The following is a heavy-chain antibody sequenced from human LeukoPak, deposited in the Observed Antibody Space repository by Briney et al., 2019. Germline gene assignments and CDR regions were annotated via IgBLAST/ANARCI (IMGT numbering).Heavy chain of an antibody. V-gene: IGHV1-18*01. CDR2: ISAYNGNT. Sequence: ASVKVSCRASGYTFTSYGISWVRQAPGQGLEWMGWISAYNGNTNYAQKLQGRVTMTTDTSTSTAYMELRSLRSDDTAVYYCARDWGYSGYDAITFDYWGQGTLVTVSS. CDR3: ARDWGYSGYDAITFDY. CDR1: GYTFTSYG. D-gene: IGHD5-12*01. J-gene: IGHJ4*02.